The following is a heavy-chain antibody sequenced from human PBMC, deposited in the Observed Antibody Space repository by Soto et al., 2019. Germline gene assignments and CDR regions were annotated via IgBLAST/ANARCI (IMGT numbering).Heavy chain of an antibody. J-gene: IGHJ4*02. CDR3: ATVLVGATRHPDSDS. CDR1: GGSISSYY. CDR2: IYYSGST. V-gene: IGHV4-59*12. Sequence: PSETLSLTCTVSGGSISSYYWSWIRQPPGKGLEWIGYIYYSGSTNYNPSLKSRVTISVDTSKNQFSLKLSSVTAADTAVYYCATVLVGATRHPDSDSWGQGTLVTVSS. D-gene: IGHD2-15*01.